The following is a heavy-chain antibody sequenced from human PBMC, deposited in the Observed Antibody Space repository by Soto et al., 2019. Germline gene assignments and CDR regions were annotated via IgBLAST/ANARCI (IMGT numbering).Heavy chain of an antibody. J-gene: IGHJ4*02. Sequence: EVQLVESGGGLVQPGGSLRLSCSASEFPVSTTYMSWVRQAPGKGLECVAIIFANDNAYYGDSEKGRFTISRRNSRSTLYLQMNNLGPEDTAVYYCVRDLGDGYKSAWGQGTLVTVSS. CDR3: VRDLGDGYKSA. V-gene: IGHV3-53*04. CDR2: IFANDNA. D-gene: IGHD5-18*01. CDR1: EFPVSTTY.